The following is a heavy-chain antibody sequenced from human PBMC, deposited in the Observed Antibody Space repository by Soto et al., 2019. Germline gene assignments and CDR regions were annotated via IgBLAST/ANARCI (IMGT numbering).Heavy chain of an antibody. CDR3: ARVATVVPYFDY. V-gene: IGHV4-30-4*01. D-gene: IGHD4-17*01. CDR1: GGSISSGDYY. J-gene: IGHJ4*02. CDR2: IYYSGST. Sequence: SETLSLTCTVSGGSISSGDYYWSWIRQPPGKGLEWIGYIYYSGSTYYNPSLKSRVTISVDTSKNQFSLKLSSVTAADTAVYYCARVATVVPYFDYWGQGTLVTVS.